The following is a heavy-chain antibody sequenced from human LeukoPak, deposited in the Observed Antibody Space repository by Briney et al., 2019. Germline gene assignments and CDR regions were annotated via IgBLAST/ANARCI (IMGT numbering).Heavy chain of an antibody. CDR1: GFTFSSYW. Sequence: SGGSLRLSCAASGFTFSSYWMHWVRQAPGKGLVWVSRINSDGSSTNYADSVKGRFTISRDNAKNTLYLQMNSLRAEDTAVYYCARGRGDSSSWYFDYWGQGTLVTVSS. CDR2: INSDGSST. V-gene: IGHV3-74*01. D-gene: IGHD6-13*01. J-gene: IGHJ4*02. CDR3: ARGRGDSSSWYFDY.